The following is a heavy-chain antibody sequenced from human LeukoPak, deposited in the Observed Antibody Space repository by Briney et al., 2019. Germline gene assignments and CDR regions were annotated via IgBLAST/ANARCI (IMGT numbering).Heavy chain of an antibody. CDR3: ARLIGYTHYY. Sequence: GESLKISCEGSGYKFASYWIAWVRQMPGKGLEWMGIIYPGGSDTRYSPSFQGQVTISADKSISTAYLQWSSLKASDTAIYYCARLIGYTHYYWGQGTLVTVPS. CDR1: GYKFASYW. D-gene: IGHD5-18*01. J-gene: IGHJ4*02. CDR2: IYPGGSDT. V-gene: IGHV5-51*01.